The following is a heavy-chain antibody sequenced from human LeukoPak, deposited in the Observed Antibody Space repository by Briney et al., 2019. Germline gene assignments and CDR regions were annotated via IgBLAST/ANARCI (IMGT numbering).Heavy chain of an antibody. D-gene: IGHD2-2*01. CDR2: INPNSGGT. J-gene: IGHJ4*02. Sequence: ASVKVSCKASGYTFTGYYMHWVRQAPGQGLEWMGWINPNSGGTNYAQKFRGRVTMTRDTSISTAYMELSSLRSEDTAVYYCARASSSTSCCVFDYWGQGTLVTVSS. V-gene: IGHV1-2*02. CDR3: ARASSSTSCCVFDY. CDR1: GYTFTGYY.